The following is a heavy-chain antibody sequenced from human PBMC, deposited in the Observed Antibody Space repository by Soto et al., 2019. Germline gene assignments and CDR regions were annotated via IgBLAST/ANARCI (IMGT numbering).Heavy chain of an antibody. J-gene: IGHJ4*02. CDR1: GFTFSRHG. V-gene: IGHV3-30*18. Sequence: SLRLSCAASGFTFSRHGMHWVRQAPGKGLEWVAVVSKGGGVEYYADSVKGRFTVSRDNSKDTLYLQMDSLRFEDTAMYYCAKEDYHYSGGYYDYWGQGTLVTVSS. CDR2: VSKGGGVE. D-gene: IGHD3-10*01. CDR3: AKEDYHYSGGYYDY.